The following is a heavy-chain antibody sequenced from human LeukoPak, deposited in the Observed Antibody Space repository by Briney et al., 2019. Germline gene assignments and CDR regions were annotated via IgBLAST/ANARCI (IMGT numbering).Heavy chain of an antibody. CDR3: ARVGYSSGYYYYMDV. D-gene: IGHD6-19*01. CDR1: GFTFSSYE. Sequence: GGSLRLSCAASGFTFSSYEMNWVRQAPGKGLEWVSYISSSGSTIYYADSVKGRFTISRDNAKNSLYLQMNSLRAEDTDVYSCARVGYSSGYYYYMDVWGKGTTVTVSS. J-gene: IGHJ6*03. CDR2: ISSSGSTI. V-gene: IGHV3-48*03.